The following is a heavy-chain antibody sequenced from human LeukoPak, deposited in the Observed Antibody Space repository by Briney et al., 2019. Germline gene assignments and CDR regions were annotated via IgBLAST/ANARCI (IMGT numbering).Heavy chain of an antibody. Sequence: PGGSLRLSCAGFGFTFNKYGMHWVRQAPGKGLDWMAFIQFDESQKYYADSVRGRFTISRDNSKNTLYLQMNSLRAEDTAVYYRARGPSGYHNTGGQGTLVTVSS. D-gene: IGHD5-12*01. CDR3: ARGPSGYHNT. CDR2: IQFDESQK. J-gene: IGHJ4*02. CDR1: GFTFNKYG. V-gene: IGHV3-30*02.